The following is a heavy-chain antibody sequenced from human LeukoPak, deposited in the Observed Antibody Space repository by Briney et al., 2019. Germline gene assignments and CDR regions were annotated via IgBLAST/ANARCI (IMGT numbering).Heavy chain of an antibody. CDR1: GYSFTSYW. D-gene: IGHD6-6*01. CDR2: IYPGDSDT. CDR3: ARQGSSLSYYYYMDV. J-gene: IGHJ6*03. V-gene: IGHV5-51*01. Sequence: GESLKISCKGSGYSFTSYWIGWVRQMPGKGLEWMGIIYPGDSDTRYSPSFQGQATISADKSISTAYLQWSSLKASDTAMYYCARQGSSLSYYYYMDVWGKGTTVTVSS.